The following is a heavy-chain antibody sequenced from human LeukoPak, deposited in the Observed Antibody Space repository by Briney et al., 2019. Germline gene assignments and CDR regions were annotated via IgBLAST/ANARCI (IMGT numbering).Heavy chain of an antibody. Sequence: PGGSLRLSCAASGFTFSSDWMHWVRQAPGKGLVWVSRINSDGSSTSYADSVKGRFTISRDNAKNTLYLQMNSLRAEDTAVYYCARSTRLFRQYDYWGQGTLVTVSS. CDR1: GFTFSSDW. V-gene: IGHV3-74*01. CDR2: INSDGSST. J-gene: IGHJ4*02. CDR3: ARSTRLFRQYDY. D-gene: IGHD3-22*01.